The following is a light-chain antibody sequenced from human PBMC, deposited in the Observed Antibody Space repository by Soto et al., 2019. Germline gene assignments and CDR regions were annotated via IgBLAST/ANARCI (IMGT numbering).Light chain of an antibody. CDR1: QSVSNDF. J-gene: IGKJ1*01. CDR2: GAS. Sequence: EIVLTQSPATLSLSPGERATLSCRASQSVSNDFLAWYQQKPGQAPRLLIYGASSRATGIPDRFSGSGSGTDFTLTISRLEPEDFAVYYCQQYGISPRTFGQGTKVDIK. CDR3: QQYGISPRT. V-gene: IGKV3-20*01.